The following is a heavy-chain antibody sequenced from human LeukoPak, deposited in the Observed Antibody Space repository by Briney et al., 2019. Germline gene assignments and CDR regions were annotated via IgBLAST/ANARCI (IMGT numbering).Heavy chain of an antibody. CDR2: IYYSGST. Sequence: PSETLSLTCTVSGVSISSSSYYWGWIRQPPGKGLEWIVTIYYSGSTYYNPSLKSRVTISLYTSKNQFSLNLSSLTAADTAVYYCARDYPGTYPPGYFDYWGQGTLVTVSS. CDR1: GVSISSSSYY. J-gene: IGHJ4*02. CDR3: ARDYPGTYPPGYFDY. V-gene: IGHV4-39*07. D-gene: IGHD3-10*01.